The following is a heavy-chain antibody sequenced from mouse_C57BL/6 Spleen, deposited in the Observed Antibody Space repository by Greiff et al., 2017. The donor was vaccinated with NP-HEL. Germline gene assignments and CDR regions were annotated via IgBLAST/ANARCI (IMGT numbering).Heavy chain of an antibody. J-gene: IGHJ3*01. CDR1: GYTFTSYW. Sequence: QVQLQQSGAELVKPGASVKLSCKASGYTFTSYWMHWVKQRPGQGLEWIGMIHPNSGSTNYNEKFKSKATLTVDKSSSTAYMQLSSLTSEDSAVYYCARRYDYGGDAWFAYWGQGTLVTVSA. V-gene: IGHV1-64*01. D-gene: IGHD2-4*01. CDR3: ARRYDYGGDAWFAY. CDR2: IHPNSGST.